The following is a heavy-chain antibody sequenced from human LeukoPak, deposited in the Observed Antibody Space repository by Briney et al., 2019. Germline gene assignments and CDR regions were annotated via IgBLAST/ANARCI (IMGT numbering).Heavy chain of an antibody. J-gene: IGHJ4*02. D-gene: IGHD3-22*01. CDR1: GGTFSSYA. Sequence: GASVKVSCKASGGTFSSYAISWVRQAPGQGLEWMGGIIPIFGTANYAQKFQGRVTITADESTSTAYMELSSLRSEDTAVYYCARAGEGYYDSSGYYYDFDYWGQGTLVTVPS. CDR3: ARAGEGYYDSSGYYYDFDY. CDR2: IIPIFGTA. V-gene: IGHV1-69*13.